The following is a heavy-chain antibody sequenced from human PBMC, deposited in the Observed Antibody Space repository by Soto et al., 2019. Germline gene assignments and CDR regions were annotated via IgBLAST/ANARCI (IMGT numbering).Heavy chain of an antibody. D-gene: IGHD6-19*01. V-gene: IGHV1-69*02. CDR1: GGTFSSYT. J-gene: IGHJ6*04. CDR3: ARLDGYSGGWYSWDV. CDR2: IIPILGIA. Sequence: QVQLVQSGAEVKKPGSSVKVSCKASGGTFSSYTISWVRQAPGQGLEWMGRIIPILGIANYAQKFQGRVTITADKSTSTAYMELSCLRSEDTAVYYCARLDGYSGGWYSWDVWGKGTTVTFSS.